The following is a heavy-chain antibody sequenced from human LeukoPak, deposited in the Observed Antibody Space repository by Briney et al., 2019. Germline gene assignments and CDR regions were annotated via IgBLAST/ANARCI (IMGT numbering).Heavy chain of an antibody. CDR3: ARVGLLWFGIGAFDI. Sequence: GGSLRLSCAAPGFTFDDYGMSWVRQAPGKGLEWVSGINWNGGSTGYADSVKGRFTISRDNAKNSLYLQMNSLRAEDTALYYCARVGLLWFGIGAFDIWGQGTMVTVSS. V-gene: IGHV3-20*04. D-gene: IGHD3-10*01. CDR1: GFTFDDYG. J-gene: IGHJ3*02. CDR2: INWNGGST.